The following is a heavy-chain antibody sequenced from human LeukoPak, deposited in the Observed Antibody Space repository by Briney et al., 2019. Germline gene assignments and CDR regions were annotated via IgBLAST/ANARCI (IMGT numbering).Heavy chain of an antibody. J-gene: IGHJ4*02. V-gene: IGHV3-20*04. CDR2: TNWNGGST. CDR1: GFTFDDYG. CDR3: ARAPRYQLPYYFDY. Sequence: GGSLRLSCAASGFTFDDYGMSWVRQAPGKGLEWVSGTNWNGGSTGYADSVKGRFTISRDNAKNSLYLQMNSLRAEDTALYYCARAPRYQLPYYFDYWGQGTLVTVSS. D-gene: IGHD2-2*01.